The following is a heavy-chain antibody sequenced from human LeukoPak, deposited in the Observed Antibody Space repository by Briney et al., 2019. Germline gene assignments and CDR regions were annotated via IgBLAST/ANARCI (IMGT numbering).Heavy chain of an antibody. CDR3: ARVTAVAGFTNFDY. J-gene: IGHJ4*02. CDR2: IYYSGST. CDR1: GGSISSYY. D-gene: IGHD6-19*01. V-gene: IGHV4-59*01. Sequence: SETLSLTCTVSGGSISSYYWSWIRQSPGRGLEWIGYIYYSGSTNYNPSLKSRVSISADTSKNQFSLKLSSVTAADTAVYYCARVTAVAGFTNFDYWGQGTLVTVSS.